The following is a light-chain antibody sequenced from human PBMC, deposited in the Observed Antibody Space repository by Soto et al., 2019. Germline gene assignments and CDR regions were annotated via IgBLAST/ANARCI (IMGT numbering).Light chain of an antibody. CDR2: DVS. V-gene: IGLV2-14*01. CDR1: SSDVGGYDF. Sequence: QSALTQPASVSGSPGQSITISCTGTSSDVGGYDFVSWYQQHPGKAPKVMIYDVSNRPSGVSNRFSGSKSGNTASLTISGFQAEDEADYYCCSYTSSDTYVFGTGTKVTVL. J-gene: IGLJ1*01. CDR3: CSYTSSDTYV.